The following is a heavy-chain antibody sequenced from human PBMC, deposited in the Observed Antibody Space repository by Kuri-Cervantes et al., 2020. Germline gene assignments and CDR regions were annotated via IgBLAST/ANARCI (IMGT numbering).Heavy chain of an antibody. V-gene: IGHV3-30-3*01. D-gene: IGHD6-13*01. Sequence: GESLKISCAASGFTFSSYAMHWVRQAPGKGLEWVAVISYDGSNKYYADSVKGRFTISRDVSKNTLCLQMNSLRAEDTAVYYCAKGVLDYSGSWATFDCWGQGTTVTVSS. CDR2: ISYDGSNK. CDR1: GFTFSSYA. J-gene: IGHJ4*02. CDR3: AKGVLDYSGSWATFDC.